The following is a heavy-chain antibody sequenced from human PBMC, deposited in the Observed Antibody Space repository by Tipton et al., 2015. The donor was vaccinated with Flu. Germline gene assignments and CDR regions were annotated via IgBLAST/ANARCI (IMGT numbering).Heavy chain of an antibody. CDR1: GGSISSSSHH. V-gene: IGHV4-39*07. J-gene: IGHJ4*02. Sequence: LRLSCTVSGGSISSSSHHWGWIRQPPGKGLEWIGCMFHSGSTYYNPSLKSRVTIPLDTSKNQFSLKLSSVTAADTAVYYCVSDRGWMTEDFWGPGTLVTVSS. CDR2: MFHSGST. D-gene: IGHD5-12*01. CDR3: VSDRGWMTEDF.